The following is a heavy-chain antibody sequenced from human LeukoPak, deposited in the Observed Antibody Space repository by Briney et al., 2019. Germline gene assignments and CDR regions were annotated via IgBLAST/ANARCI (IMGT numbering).Heavy chain of an antibody. J-gene: IGHJ3*02. CDR2: INPRSGDT. D-gene: IGHD1-26*01. CDR1: GYTFTAYY. Sequence: ASVKVSCKASGYTFTAYYIHWVRQAPGQGLEWVGRINPRSGDTDYAQEFRGRVTMTRDTSIRTAYMELSRLTSDDTAVYYCARPQPWEYAFDIWGLGTMVTVSS. CDR3: ARPQPWEYAFDI. V-gene: IGHV1-2*06.